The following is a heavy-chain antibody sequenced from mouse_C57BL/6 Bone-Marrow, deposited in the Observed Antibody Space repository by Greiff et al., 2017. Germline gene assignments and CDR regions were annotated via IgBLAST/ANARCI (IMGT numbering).Heavy chain of an antibody. CDR2: ISYDGSN. CDR3: AREGNYPYYFDY. D-gene: IGHD2-1*01. J-gene: IGHJ2*01. CDR1: GYSITSGYY. V-gene: IGHV3-6*01. Sequence: EVQLQESGPGLVKPSQSLSLTCSVTGYSITSGYYWNWIRQFPGNKLEWMGYISYDGSNNYNPSLKNRISFTRDTSKNQFFLKLNSVTTEDTATYCCAREGNYPYYFDYWGQGTTLTVSS.